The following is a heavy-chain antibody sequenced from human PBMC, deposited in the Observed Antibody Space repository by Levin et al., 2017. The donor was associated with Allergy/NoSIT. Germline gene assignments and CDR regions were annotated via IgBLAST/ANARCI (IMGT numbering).Heavy chain of an antibody. CDR3: AKATYSGSYCADY. J-gene: IGHJ4*02. CDR1: GFTFRTYG. CDR2: ISSDGRNQ. V-gene: IGHV3-30*18. Sequence: GESLKISCAASGFTFRTYGMHWVRHSPGKGLEWVAAISSDGRNQHYAESVRGRFVISRDNSKNMMSLQMSSLRPEDTALYFCAKATYSGSYCADYWGQGSLVTVS. D-gene: IGHD1-26*01.